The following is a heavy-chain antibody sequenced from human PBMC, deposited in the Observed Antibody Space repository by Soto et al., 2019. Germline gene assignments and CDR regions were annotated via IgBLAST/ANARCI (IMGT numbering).Heavy chain of an antibody. CDR2: ISYDGSEK. CDR1: GFTFSSYG. D-gene: IGHD2-15*01. V-gene: IGHV3-30*03. Sequence: GSLRLSCAASGFTFSSYGMHWVRQAPGKGLEWVADISYDGSEKFYTASVKGRFTISRDNSKSTLYLQMNSLRAEDTAVYYCARDQGYDDYWGQGTLVTVSS. CDR3: ARDQGYDDY. J-gene: IGHJ4*02.